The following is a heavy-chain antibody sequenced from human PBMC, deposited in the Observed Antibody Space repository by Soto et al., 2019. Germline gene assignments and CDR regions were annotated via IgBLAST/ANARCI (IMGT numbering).Heavy chain of an antibody. CDR1: GGSMTTGSYF. V-gene: IGHV4-61*01. J-gene: IGHJ4*02. D-gene: IGHD1-1*01. Sequence: QVQLQESGPGLVRPSESLSLTCNVSGGSMTTGSYFWSWIRQPPGKGLEWIGYVFRSGSINYSPSFKSRVTISIDTSKNQFSLMLKSVTAADTADYFCARARNRYFDYWGQGALVTVSS. CDR3: ARARNRYFDY. CDR2: VFRSGSI.